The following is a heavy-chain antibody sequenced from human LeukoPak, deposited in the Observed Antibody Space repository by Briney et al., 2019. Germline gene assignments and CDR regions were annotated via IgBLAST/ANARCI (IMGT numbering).Heavy chain of an antibody. J-gene: IGHJ6*02. CDR1: GGSISSGDYY. V-gene: IGHV4-61*08. D-gene: IGHD2-15*01. Sequence: SQTLSLTCTVSGGSISSGDYYWSWIRQPPGKGLEWIGYIYYSGSTNYNPSLKSRVTISVDTSKNQFSLKLSSVTAADTAVYYCARGGYCSGGSCSTYYYYYGMDVWGQGTTVTVSS. CDR3: ARGGYCSGGSCSTYYYYYGMDV. CDR2: IYYSGST.